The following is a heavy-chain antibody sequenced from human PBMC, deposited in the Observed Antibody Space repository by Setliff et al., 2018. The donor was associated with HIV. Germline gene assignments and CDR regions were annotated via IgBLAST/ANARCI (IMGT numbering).Heavy chain of an antibody. Sequence: SETLSLTCTVSGVSISSASYYWSWIRQPAGKGLEWIGRIYTSGSTYDSPSLKSRVTISVDTSKNQFSLKLSSVTAADTAIYYCARTYSSNWYIDYWGQGTLVTVSS. CDR3: ARTYSSNWYIDY. CDR1: GVSISSASYY. J-gene: IGHJ4*02. D-gene: IGHD6-13*01. V-gene: IGHV4-61*02. CDR2: IYTSGST.